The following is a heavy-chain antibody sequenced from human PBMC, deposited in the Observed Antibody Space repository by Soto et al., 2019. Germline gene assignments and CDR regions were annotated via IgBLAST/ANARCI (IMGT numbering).Heavy chain of an antibody. CDR3: AGYDSSGYYPPRYYFQH. CDR1: VGTFSSYA. J-gene: IGHJ1*01. V-gene: IGHV1-69*13. CDR2: IIPIFGTA. Sequence: SVKVSCKASVGTFSSYAISWVRQAPGQGLEWMGGIIPIFGTANYAQKFQGRVTITADESTSTAYMELSSLRSEDTAVYYCAGYDSSGYYPPRYYFQHWGQGSLVTVSS. D-gene: IGHD3-22*01.